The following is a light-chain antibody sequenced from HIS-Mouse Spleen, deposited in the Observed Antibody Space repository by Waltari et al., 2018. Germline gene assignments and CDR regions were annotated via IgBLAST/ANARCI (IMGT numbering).Light chain of an antibody. V-gene: IGLV3-25*03. CDR2: KDS. CDR3: QSADSSGTYHVV. Sequence: SYELTQPPSVSVSPGQTARITCCGDELPKQHPYWSQQKPGQAPVLVIYKDSERPPGIPERFSGSSSGTTVTLTISGVQAEDEADYYCQSADSSGTYHVVFGGGTKLTVL. J-gene: IGLJ2*01. CDR1: ELPKQH.